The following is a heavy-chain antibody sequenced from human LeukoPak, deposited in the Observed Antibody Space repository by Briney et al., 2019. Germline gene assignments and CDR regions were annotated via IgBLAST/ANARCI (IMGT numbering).Heavy chain of an antibody. CDR3: ARDSSSWFIDY. D-gene: IGHD6-13*01. Sequence: SETLSLTCAVYGGSFSGYYWSWIRQPPGKGLEWNGEINHSGSTNYNPSLKSRVTISVDTSKNQFSLKLSSVTAADTAVYYCARDSSSWFIDYWGQGTLVTVSS. J-gene: IGHJ4*02. V-gene: IGHV4-34*01. CDR1: GGSFSGYY. CDR2: INHSGST.